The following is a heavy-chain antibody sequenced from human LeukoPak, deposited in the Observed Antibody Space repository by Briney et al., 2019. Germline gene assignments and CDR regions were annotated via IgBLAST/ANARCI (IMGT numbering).Heavy chain of an antibody. CDR2: IIPIFGTA. D-gene: IGHD3-22*01. J-gene: IGHJ3*02. CDR1: GGTFSNYA. V-gene: IGHV1-69*06. Sequence: ASVKVSCKASGGTFSNYAISWVRQAPGQGLEWMGGIIPIFGTANYAQKFRGRVTITADKSTRTAYMELSSLRSEDTAVYYCARSSPMISYYYDSSGPKHDAFDIWGQGTMVTVSS. CDR3: ARSSPMISYYYDSSGPKHDAFDI.